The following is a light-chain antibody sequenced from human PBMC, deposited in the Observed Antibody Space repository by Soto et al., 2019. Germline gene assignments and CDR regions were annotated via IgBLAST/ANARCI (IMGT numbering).Light chain of an antibody. J-gene: IGLJ1*01. V-gene: IGLV2-14*01. CDR3: SSYRSGSSLAV. Sequence: QSALTQPASVSASPGQSITLSCTGTSSDVGGYDFVSWYQQRPGKAPKLVIFEVRNRPSGISDRFSGSKSGNTASLTISGLPADDDADYYCSSYRSGSSLAVFGTGTKLTVL. CDR1: SSDVGGYDF. CDR2: EVR.